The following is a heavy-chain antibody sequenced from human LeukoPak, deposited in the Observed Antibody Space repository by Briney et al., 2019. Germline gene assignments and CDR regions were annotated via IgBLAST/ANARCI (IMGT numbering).Heavy chain of an antibody. D-gene: IGHD5-12*01. Sequence: GASVKVSCKASGGTFSSYAISWVRQAPGQGLEWMGGIIPIFGTANYAQKFQGRVTMTEDTSTDTAYMELSSLRSEDTAVYYCATERKWLRLRYGMDVWGQGTTVTVSS. V-gene: IGHV1-69*06. CDR1: GGTFSSYA. CDR2: IIPIFGTA. CDR3: ATERKWLRLRYGMDV. J-gene: IGHJ6*02.